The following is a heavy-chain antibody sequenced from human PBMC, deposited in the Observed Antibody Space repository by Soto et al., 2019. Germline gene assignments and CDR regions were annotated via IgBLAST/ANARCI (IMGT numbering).Heavy chain of an antibody. CDR3: ARVYYDYIWGSYPLVY. CDR2: IKQDGSEK. J-gene: IGHJ4*02. CDR1: GFTFSSHW. Sequence: EVQLVESGGGLVQPGGSLRLSCAASGFTFSSHWMSWVRQAPGKGLEWLASIKQDGSEKHYVDSVKGRFTISRDNAKNSLYLQMNSLRVEDTAVYYCARVYYDYIWGSYPLVYWGQATLVTVSS. V-gene: IGHV3-7*01. D-gene: IGHD3-16*02.